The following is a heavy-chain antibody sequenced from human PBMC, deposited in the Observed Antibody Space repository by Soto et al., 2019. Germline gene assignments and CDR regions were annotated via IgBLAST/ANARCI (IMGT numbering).Heavy chain of an antibody. Sequence: GGSLRLSCAASXFTFSSYAMHWVRQAPGKGLEWVAVISYDGSNKYYADSVKGRFTISRDNSKNTLYLQMNSLRAEDTAVYYCARDLRDGWSGYYMVYYYYGMDVWGQGTTVTVSS. CDR2: ISYDGSNK. CDR1: XFTFSSYA. D-gene: IGHD3-3*01. J-gene: IGHJ6*02. V-gene: IGHV3-30-3*01. CDR3: ARDLRDGWSGYYMVYYYYGMDV.